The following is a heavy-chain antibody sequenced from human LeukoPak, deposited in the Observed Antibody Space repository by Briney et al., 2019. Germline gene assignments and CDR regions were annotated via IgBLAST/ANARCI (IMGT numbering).Heavy chain of an antibody. CDR1: GFTFSSYG. Sequence: GRSLRLSCAASGFTFSSYGMHWVRQAPGKGLEWVAVISYDGPNKYYADSVKGRFTISRDNSKSRLYLQMNSLRAEDTAVYYCARCGNGYYFDYWGQGTLVTVSS. V-gene: IGHV3-30*03. J-gene: IGHJ4*02. CDR3: ARCGNGYYFDY. D-gene: IGHD2-8*01. CDR2: ISYDGPNK.